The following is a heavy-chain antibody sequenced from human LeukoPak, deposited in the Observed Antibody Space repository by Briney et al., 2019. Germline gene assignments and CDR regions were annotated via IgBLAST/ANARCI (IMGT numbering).Heavy chain of an antibody. CDR1: GFTFSSYD. CDR3: ARDPSGRGMDV. D-gene: IGHD6-19*01. CDR2: IGIAGDT. V-gene: IGHV3-13*01. Sequence: GGSLRLSCAASGFTFSSYDMQWVRQVIGKGLEWVSAIGIAGDTHYSGSVKGRFTVSRENAKNSLYLQMNSLRAGDTAVYYCARDPSGRGMDVWGQGTTVTVSS. J-gene: IGHJ6*02.